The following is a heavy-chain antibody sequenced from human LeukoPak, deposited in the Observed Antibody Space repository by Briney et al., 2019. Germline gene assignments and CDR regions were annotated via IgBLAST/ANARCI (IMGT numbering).Heavy chain of an antibody. CDR1: GFTFSSYA. Sequence: PGGSLRLSCAASGFTFSSYAMHWVRQAPGKGLEWVAVISYDGSNKYYADSVKGRFTISRDNSKNTLYLQMNSLRAEDTAVYYCAGYCSSTSCSPDAFDIWGQGTMVTVSS. J-gene: IGHJ3*02. CDR3: AGYCSSTSCSPDAFDI. D-gene: IGHD2-2*01. CDR2: ISYDGSNK. V-gene: IGHV3-30-3*01.